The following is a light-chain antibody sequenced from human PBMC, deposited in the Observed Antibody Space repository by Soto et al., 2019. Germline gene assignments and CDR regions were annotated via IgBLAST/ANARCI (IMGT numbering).Light chain of an antibody. V-gene: IGLV9-49*01. Sequence: QSVLTQPPSASASLGASVTLTCTLSSGYSYYKVAWYQQRPGKGPRFVMRVGTGGIVGSKGDGIPDRFSVLGSGLNRYLTIKNIQEEDESDYYCGADHGSGSDFVYVFGTGTKLTVL. J-gene: IGLJ1*01. CDR1: SGYSYYK. CDR3: GADHGSGSDFVYV. CDR2: VGTGGIVG.